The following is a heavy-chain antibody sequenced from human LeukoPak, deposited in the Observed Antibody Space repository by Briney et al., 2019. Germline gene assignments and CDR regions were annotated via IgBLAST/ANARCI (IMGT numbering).Heavy chain of an antibody. CDR3: ARALSNYVDYYYYYYMDV. V-gene: IGHV3-20*04. J-gene: IGHJ6*03. CDR2: ISWNGGNT. CDR1: GFTFDDYG. Sequence: GGSLRLSCAASGFTFDDYGMSWVRQAPGKGLEWVSGISWNGGNTGYVDSVKGRFTISRDNAKNSLYLQMNSLRVEDTALYYCARALSNYVDYYYYYYMDVWGKGTTVTVSS. D-gene: IGHD4-11*01.